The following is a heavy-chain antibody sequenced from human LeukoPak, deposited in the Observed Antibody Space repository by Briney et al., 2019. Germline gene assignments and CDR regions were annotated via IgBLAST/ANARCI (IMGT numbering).Heavy chain of an antibody. CDR1: GDSVSSNSGA. V-gene: IGHV6-1*01. Sequence: SQTLSLTCAISGDSVSSNSGAWNWIRQSPSRGLEWLGRTYYRSKWYNDYAASVESRITFNPDTSRNQFSLQLNSVTPEDTAVYYCARDPSSHYYFDHWGQGTLVTVSS. J-gene: IGHJ4*02. CDR3: ARDPSSHYYFDH. CDR2: TYYRSKWYN.